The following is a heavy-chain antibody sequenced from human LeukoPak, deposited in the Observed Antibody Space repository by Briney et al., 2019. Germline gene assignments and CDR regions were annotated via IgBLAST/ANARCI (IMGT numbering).Heavy chain of an antibody. V-gene: IGHV3-30*18. D-gene: IGHD6-19*01. CDR2: ISYAGNNE. CDR3: AKVESSGWYSIDY. Sequence: TGGSLRLSCAASGFTFSSYVMHWVRQAPGKGLEWVAVISYAGNNEYYADSVKGRFTISRDNSKNTLYLQMNSLKAEDTAVYYCAKVESSGWYSIDYWGQGTLVTVSS. CDR1: GFTFSSYV. J-gene: IGHJ4*02.